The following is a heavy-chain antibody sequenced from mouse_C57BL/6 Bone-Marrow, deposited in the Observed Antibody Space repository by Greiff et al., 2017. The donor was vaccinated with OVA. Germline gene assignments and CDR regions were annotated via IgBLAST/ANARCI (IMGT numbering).Heavy chain of an antibody. Sequence: EVMLVESGGDLVKPGGSLKLSCAASGFTFSSYGMSWVRQTPDKRLEWVATISSGGSYTYYPDSVKGQFTISRDKAKNTLYLQMSSLKSEDTAMDYCARHSLLRNYFDYWGQGTTLTVSS. CDR2: ISSGGSYT. CDR1: GFTFSSYG. D-gene: IGHD1-2*01. J-gene: IGHJ2*01. CDR3: ARHSLLRNYFDY. V-gene: IGHV5-6*01.